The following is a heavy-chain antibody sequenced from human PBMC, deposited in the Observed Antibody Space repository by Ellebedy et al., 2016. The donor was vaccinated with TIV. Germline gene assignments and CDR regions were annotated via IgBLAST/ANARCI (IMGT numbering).Heavy chain of an antibody. Sequence: GGSLRLSXAASGFTFDDYAMHWVRQAPGKGLEWVSGISWNSGSIGYADSVKGRFTISRDNAKNSLYLQMNSLRAEDTALYYCAKGADIVVVVAAIDYWGQGTLVTVSS. J-gene: IGHJ4*02. CDR2: ISWNSGSI. CDR1: GFTFDDYA. V-gene: IGHV3-9*01. CDR3: AKGADIVVVVAAIDY. D-gene: IGHD2-15*01.